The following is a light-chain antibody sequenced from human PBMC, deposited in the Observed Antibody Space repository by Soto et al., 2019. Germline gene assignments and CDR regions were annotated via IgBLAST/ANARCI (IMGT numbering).Light chain of an antibody. Sequence: QSVRTQPASVSGSPGQSITISCTGSSSDVGGYNYVSWYQQHPGKAPKLIIYEVSNRPSGVSDRFSGSKSDNTASLTISGLQTEDEADYYCSSYTSSYTLYVFGTGTKVTV. V-gene: IGLV2-14*01. J-gene: IGLJ1*01. CDR2: EVS. CDR3: SSYTSSYTLYV. CDR1: SSDVGGYNY.